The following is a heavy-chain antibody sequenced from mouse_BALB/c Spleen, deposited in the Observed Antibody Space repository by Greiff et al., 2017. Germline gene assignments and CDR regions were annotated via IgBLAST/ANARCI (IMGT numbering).Heavy chain of an antibody. CDR1: GFNIKDTY. D-gene: IGHD2-3*01. CDR2: IDPANGNT. Sequence: EVQVVESGAELVKPGASVKLSCTASGFNIKDTYMHWVKQRPEQGLEWIGRIDPANGNTKYDPKFQGKATITADTSSNTAYLQLSSLTSEDTAVYYCAVTTPFAYWGQGTLVTVSA. V-gene: IGHV14-3*02. J-gene: IGHJ3*01. CDR3: AVTTPFAY.